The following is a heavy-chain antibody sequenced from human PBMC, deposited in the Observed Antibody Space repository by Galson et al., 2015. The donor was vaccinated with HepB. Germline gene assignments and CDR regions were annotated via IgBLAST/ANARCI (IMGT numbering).Heavy chain of an antibody. V-gene: IGHV3-48*02. CDR3: ATAWGTGGDY. Sequence: SLGLSCAASGFTFSAYTMIWVRQAPGKGLEWVSYLSSNNRTIYYADSVRGRFTISRDNAKNSLYLQMNSLRDEDTAMYYCATAWGTGGDYWGQGTLVTVSS. D-gene: IGHD1-1*01. J-gene: IGHJ4*02. CDR1: GFTFSAYT. CDR2: LSSNNRTI.